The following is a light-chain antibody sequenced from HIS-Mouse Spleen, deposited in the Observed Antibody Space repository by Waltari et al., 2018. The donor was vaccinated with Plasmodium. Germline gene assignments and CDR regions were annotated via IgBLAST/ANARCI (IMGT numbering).Light chain of an antibody. CDR3: QQSYSTPPT. J-gene: IGKJ4*01. V-gene: IGKV1-39*01. Sequence: DIHLTQPPSSLSASVGDRVTITCRASQSISSYLNWYQQKPGKAPKLLIYAASSLQSGVPARFSGSGSGTDFTLTISSLQAEDVATYYCQQSYSTPPTFGGGTKVEIK. CDR1: QSISSY. CDR2: AAS.